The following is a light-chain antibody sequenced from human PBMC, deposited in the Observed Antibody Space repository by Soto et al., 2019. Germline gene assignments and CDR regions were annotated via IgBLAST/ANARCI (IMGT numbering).Light chain of an antibody. Sequence: QSVLIHPPSASWTPGHRFTISFSGSTANIEANYVYWYQQFPGTAPKLLIYRNKERPSGVPDRFSGSKSGTSASLAVSGLRSEDEADYFCTSWDDSISAWVFGGGTKVTV. V-gene: IGLV1-47*01. CDR1: TANIEANY. J-gene: IGLJ3*02. CDR2: RNK. CDR3: TSWDDSISAWV.